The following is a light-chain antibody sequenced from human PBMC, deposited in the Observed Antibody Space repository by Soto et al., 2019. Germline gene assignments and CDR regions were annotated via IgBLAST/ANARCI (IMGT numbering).Light chain of an antibody. CDR2: GAS. Sequence: EIVVTHSPATLSVSPGERATLSCRASQSLSNNLAWYQQKPGQSPRLLIYGASTRATGIPARFSGSGSGTEFPLTISSQQSEDFAIYYCHRYGNWPFTVGRGTKV. CDR3: HRYGNWPFT. J-gene: IGKJ3*01. V-gene: IGKV3-15*01. CDR1: QSLSNN.